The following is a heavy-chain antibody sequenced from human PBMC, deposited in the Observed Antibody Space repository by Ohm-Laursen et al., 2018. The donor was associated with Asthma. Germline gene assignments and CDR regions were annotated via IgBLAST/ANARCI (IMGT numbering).Heavy chain of an antibody. D-gene: IGHD2-2*01. CDR2: INHSGST. J-gene: IGHJ3*02. CDR3: AASHSDAFDI. V-gene: IGHV4-34*01. Sequence: TLSLTCAVYGGSFSGYYWSWIRQPPGKGLEWIGEINHSGSTNYNPSLKSRATISVDTSKNQFSLQLNSVTPEDTAVYYCAASHSDAFDIWGQGTMVTVSS. CDR1: GGSFSGYY.